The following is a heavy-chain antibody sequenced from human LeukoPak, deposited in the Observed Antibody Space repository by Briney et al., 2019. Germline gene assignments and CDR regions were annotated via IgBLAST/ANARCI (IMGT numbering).Heavy chain of an antibody. CDR3: VYSNSWYDWFDP. CDR1: RYTFTGYY. Sequence: ASVKVSCKASRYTFTGYYMHWVRQAPGQGGEWMGWINPNSGGTNYAQKFQGRVTMTRDTSISTAYMELSRQRSDDTAVYYCVYSNSWYDWFDPWVQGTLVTVSS. CDR2: INPNSGGT. V-gene: IGHV1-2*02. J-gene: IGHJ5*02. D-gene: IGHD6-13*01.